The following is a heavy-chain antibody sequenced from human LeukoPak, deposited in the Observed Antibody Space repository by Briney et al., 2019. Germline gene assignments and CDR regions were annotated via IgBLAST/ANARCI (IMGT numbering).Heavy chain of an antibody. D-gene: IGHD5-18*01. CDR1: GYTFTSYG. Sequence: GASVKASCKASGYTFTSYGISWVRQAPGKGLEWVANIKQDGSDKYYVDSVKGRFTISRDNAKNSLYLQMNSLRAEDTAVYYCARRGHGYGSPFDYWGQGTLVTVSS. CDR2: IKQDGSDK. CDR3: ARRGHGYGSPFDY. J-gene: IGHJ4*02. V-gene: IGHV3-7*01.